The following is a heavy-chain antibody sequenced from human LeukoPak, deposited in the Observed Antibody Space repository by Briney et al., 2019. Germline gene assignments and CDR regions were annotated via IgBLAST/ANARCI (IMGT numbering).Heavy chain of an antibody. CDR1: GFTFSSYA. J-gene: IGHJ4*02. V-gene: IGHV3-23*01. D-gene: IGHD3-22*01. CDR3: AKTYYYDSSGYLYYFDY. CDR2: ISGSGGST. Sequence: GGSLRLSCAASGFTFSSYAMSWVRQAPGKGLEWVSAISGSGGSTYYADSVKGRFTISRDNSKNMLYLQMNSLRAEDTAVYYCAKTYYYDSSGYLYYFDYWGQGTLVTVSS.